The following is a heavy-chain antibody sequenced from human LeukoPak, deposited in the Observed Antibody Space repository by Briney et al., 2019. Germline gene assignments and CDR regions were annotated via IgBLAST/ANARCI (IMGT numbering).Heavy chain of an antibody. Sequence: SQTLSLTCTVSGGSISSGGYYWSWIRQHPGKGLEWIGYIYYSGSTYYNPSLKSRVTISLDTSKNQFSLKLSSVTAADTAVYYCARVNYDSSGYNFDYWGQGTLVTVSS. CDR2: IYYSGST. CDR1: GGSISSGGYY. J-gene: IGHJ4*02. CDR3: ARVNYDSSGYNFDY. V-gene: IGHV4-31*03. D-gene: IGHD3-22*01.